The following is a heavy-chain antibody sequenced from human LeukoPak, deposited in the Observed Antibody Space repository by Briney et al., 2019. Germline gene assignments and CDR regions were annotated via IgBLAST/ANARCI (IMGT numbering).Heavy chain of an antibody. CDR1: GFTFSDYS. CDR3: ARDLSITVAGLFVNKDYFDY. D-gene: IGHD6-19*01. Sequence: TGGSLRLSCAASGFTFSDYSINWVRQAPGKGLEWVSSISSSSSYIYYADSVKGRFTISRDNAKNSLYLQMNSLRAEDTAVYYCARDLSITVAGLFVNKDYFDYWGQGTLVTVSS. V-gene: IGHV3-21*01. CDR2: ISSSSSYI. J-gene: IGHJ4*02.